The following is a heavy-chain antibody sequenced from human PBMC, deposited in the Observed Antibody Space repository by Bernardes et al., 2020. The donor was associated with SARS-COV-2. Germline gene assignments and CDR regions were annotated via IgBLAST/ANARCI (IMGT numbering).Heavy chain of an antibody. CDR2: IYWDDDK. D-gene: IGHD2-2*01. CDR3: AKRQGCSSTSCYLKFDY. V-gene: IGHV2-5*02. CDR1: GFSLSTSGVG. J-gene: IGHJ4*02. Sequence: PTLVKPTQTLTLTCTFSGFSLSTSGVGVGWIRQPPGKALEWLALIYWDDDKRYSPSLKSRLTITKDTSKNQVVLTMTNMGPVDTATYYCAKRQGCSSTSCYLKFDYWGQGTLVTVSS.